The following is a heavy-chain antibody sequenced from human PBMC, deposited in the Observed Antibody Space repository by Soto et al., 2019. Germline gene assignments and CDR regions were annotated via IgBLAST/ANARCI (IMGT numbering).Heavy chain of an antibody. D-gene: IGHD2-15*01. CDR3: AKDSDYRDRIFRYFDL. CDR1: GFTLSSYA. CDR2: INNSGGDT. J-gene: IGHJ2*01. Sequence: EVQLLESGGGLVQPGGSLRLSCAASGFTLSSYAMSWVRQAPGKGLEGVSVINNSGGDTYYADSVKGRFAISRDSSKNTLYLQMNSLRAEDTAVYYCAKDSDYRDRIFRYFDLRGRGTLVTVSS. V-gene: IGHV3-23*01.